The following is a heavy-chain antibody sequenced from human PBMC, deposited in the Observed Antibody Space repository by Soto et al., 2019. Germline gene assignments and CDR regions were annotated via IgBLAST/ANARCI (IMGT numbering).Heavy chain of an antibody. CDR2: ISWNSGSI. D-gene: IGHD4-17*01. CDR3: AKDLSGDYGGYPDPFDP. J-gene: IGHJ5*02. Sequence: EVQLVESGGGLVQPGRSLRLSCAASGFTFDDYAMHWVRQAPGKGLEWVSGISWNSGSIGYADSVKGRFTISRDNAKNFLYLQMNSLRAEDTALYYCAKDLSGDYGGYPDPFDPWGQGTLVTVSS. V-gene: IGHV3-9*01. CDR1: GFTFDDYA.